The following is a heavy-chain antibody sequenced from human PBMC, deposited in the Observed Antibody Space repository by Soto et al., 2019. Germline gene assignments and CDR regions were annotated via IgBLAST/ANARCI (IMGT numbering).Heavy chain of an antibody. D-gene: IGHD2-15*01. J-gene: IGHJ6*02. V-gene: IGHV1-18*01. CDR3: ARGGGRTAADYYYYGGMDV. Sequence: QVQLVQSGAEVKKPGASVKVSCKASGYTFTSYGISWVRQAPGQGLEWMGWISAYNGNTNDAQKLQGGVTMTTDTPTSTAYTELRSLRSDDTAVYDCARGGGRTAADYYYYGGMDVWGQGTTVTVSS. CDR1: GYTFTSYG. CDR2: ISAYNGNT.